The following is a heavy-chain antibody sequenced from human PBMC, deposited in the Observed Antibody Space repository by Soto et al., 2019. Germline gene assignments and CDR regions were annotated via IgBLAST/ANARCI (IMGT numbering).Heavy chain of an antibody. V-gene: IGHV1-18*01. Sequence: GASVKVSCEASGYTFTSYGISWVRQAPGQGIEWMGWISGYTGNTNYAQKVQGRVTLTTDTSTSTAYMELTSLTPDDTAVYYCARDERGSGSYFGRLNWFDPWGQGTLVTVSS. CDR1: GYTFTSYG. J-gene: IGHJ5*02. D-gene: IGHD3-10*01. CDR3: ARDERGSGSYFGRLNWFDP. CDR2: ISGYTGNT.